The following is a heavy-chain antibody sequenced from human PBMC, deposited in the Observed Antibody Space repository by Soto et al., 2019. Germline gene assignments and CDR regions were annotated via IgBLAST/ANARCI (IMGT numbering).Heavy chain of an antibody. Sequence: SVKVSCKASGGTFSSYAISWVRQAPGQGLEWMGGIIPIFGTANYAQKFQGRVTITADESTSTAYMELSSLRSEDTAVYYCASSYYYGSGSPPGYWGHGTLVTVSS. CDR2: IIPIFGTA. D-gene: IGHD3-10*01. V-gene: IGHV1-69*13. CDR1: GGTFSSYA. CDR3: ASSYYYGSGSPPGY. J-gene: IGHJ4*01.